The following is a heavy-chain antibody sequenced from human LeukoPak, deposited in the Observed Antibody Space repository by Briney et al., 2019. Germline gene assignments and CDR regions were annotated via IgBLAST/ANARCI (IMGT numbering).Heavy chain of an antibody. CDR3: ARGLGSSTSFSYYYYGMDV. CDR2: INHSGST. V-gene: IGHV4-34*01. Sequence: SETLSLTCAVYGGSFSGYYWSWIRQPPGKGLEWIGEINHSGSTNYNPSLESRVTVSVDTSKNQFSLKLSSVTAADTAVYYCARGLGSSTSFSYYYYGMDVWGQGTTVTVSS. J-gene: IGHJ6*02. CDR1: GGSFSGYY. D-gene: IGHD2-2*01.